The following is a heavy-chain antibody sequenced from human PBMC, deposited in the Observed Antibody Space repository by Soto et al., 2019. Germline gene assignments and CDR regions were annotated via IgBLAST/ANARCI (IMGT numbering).Heavy chain of an antibody. Sequence: LSLTCTVSGGSIISSSYYWVWIRQPPGKGLEWIGSIYYSGSTYYNPSLKSRVTISVDTSKNQFSLKLSSVTAADTAVYYCARDTVTPPYYYYYYGMDVWGQGTTVTVSS. J-gene: IGHJ6*02. D-gene: IGHD4-4*01. CDR2: IYYSGST. CDR3: ARDTVTPPYYYYYYGMDV. V-gene: IGHV4-39*01. CDR1: GGSIISSSYY.